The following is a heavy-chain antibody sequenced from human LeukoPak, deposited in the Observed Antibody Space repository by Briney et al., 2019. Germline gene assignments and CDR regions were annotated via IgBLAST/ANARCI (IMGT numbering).Heavy chain of an antibody. D-gene: IGHD3-10*01. CDR1: GYTFTGYY. Sequence: ASVKVSCKASGYTFTGYYMHWVRQAPGQGLEWMGWINPNSGGTNYAQKFQGRVTMTRDTSISTAYMELSRLRSDDTAVYYCARIRYSGSGYDAFDIWGQGTMVTVSS. CDR3: ARIRYSGSGYDAFDI. J-gene: IGHJ3*02. CDR2: INPNSGGT. V-gene: IGHV1-2*02.